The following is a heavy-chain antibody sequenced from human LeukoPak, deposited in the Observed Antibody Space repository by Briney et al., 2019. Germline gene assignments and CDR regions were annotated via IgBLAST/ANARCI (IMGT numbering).Heavy chain of an antibody. J-gene: IGHJ6*03. CDR2: IYYSGST. D-gene: IGHD3-10*01. CDR3: ASWGSYYGSGSYSRYYYYMDV. CDR1: GGSISSSSYY. V-gene: IGHV4-39*07. Sequence: NPSETLSLTCTVSGGSISSSSYYWGWIRQPPGKGLEWIGSIYYSGSTNYNPSLKSRVTISVDTSKNQFSLKLSSVTAADTAVYYCASWGSYYGSGSYSRYYYYMDVWGKGTTVTISS.